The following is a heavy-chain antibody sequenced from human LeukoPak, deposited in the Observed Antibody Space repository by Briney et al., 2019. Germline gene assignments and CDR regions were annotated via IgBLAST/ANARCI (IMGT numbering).Heavy chain of an antibody. D-gene: IGHD2-21*01. V-gene: IGHV3-48*02. CDR2: IRSGGTNT. J-gene: IGHJ6*02. Sequence: GGSLRLSCAASGFTFSSFSMNWVRQAPGKGLEWVSYIRSGGTNTDYTGSVKGRFTISRDNAKNSVYLQMDSLKDEDTAVYYCATIPTGGLVRAGVIDVWGQGTTVTVSS. CDR3: ATIPTGGLVRAGVIDV. CDR1: GFTFSSFS.